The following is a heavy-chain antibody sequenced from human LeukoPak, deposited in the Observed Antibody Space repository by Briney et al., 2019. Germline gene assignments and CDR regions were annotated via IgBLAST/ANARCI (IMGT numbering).Heavy chain of an antibody. CDR2: IDWDDDK. CDR1: GFSLSTSGMR. J-gene: IGHJ4*02. CDR3: ARITLGSGSYDY. D-gene: IGHD3-10*01. V-gene: IGHV2-70*04. Sequence: SGPALVKPTQTLTLTCTFSGFSLSTSGMRVSWIRQPPGKALEWLARIDWDDDKYYSTSLKTRLTISKDTSKSQVVLTMTNMDPVDTATYYCARITLGSGSYDYWGQGTLVTVSS.